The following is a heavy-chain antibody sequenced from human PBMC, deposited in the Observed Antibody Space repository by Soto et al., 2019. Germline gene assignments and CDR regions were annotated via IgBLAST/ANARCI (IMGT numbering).Heavy chain of an antibody. V-gene: IGHV3-48*03. Sequence: GSLRLSCSASGFTFSNYEMNWVRQAPGKGLEWVSYISSSGSTIYYADSVKGRFTISRDNAKNSLYLQMNSLRAEDTAVYYCARGLPGRGAFDIWGRGTMVTVSS. CDR1: GFTFSNYE. CDR3: ARGLPGRGAFDI. J-gene: IGHJ3*02. D-gene: IGHD1-1*01. CDR2: ISSSGSTI.